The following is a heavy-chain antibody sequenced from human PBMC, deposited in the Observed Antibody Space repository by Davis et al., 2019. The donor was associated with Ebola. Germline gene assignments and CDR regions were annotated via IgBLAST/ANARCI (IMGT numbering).Heavy chain of an antibody. Sequence: PSETLSLTCAVYGGSFSSYYWSWIRQPPGKGLEWIGEINHSGSTNYNPSLKSRVTISVDTSKNQFSLKLSSVTAADTAVYYCARTAARIAAAGTAYDYWGQGTLVTVSS. CDR3: ARTAARIAAAGTAYDY. CDR2: INHSGST. CDR1: GGSFSSYY. J-gene: IGHJ4*02. D-gene: IGHD6-13*01. V-gene: IGHV4-34*01.